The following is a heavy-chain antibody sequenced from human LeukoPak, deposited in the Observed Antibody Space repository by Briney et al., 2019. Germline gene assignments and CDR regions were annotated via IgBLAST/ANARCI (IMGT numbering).Heavy chain of an antibody. CDR1: GFTFSSYA. Sequence: GGSLRLSXAASGFTFSSYAMSWVRQAPGKGLEWVSAISGSGGSTYYADSVKGRFTISRDNSKNTLYLQMNSLRAEDTAVYYCAKEHEGYCSSTSCYSGFDPWGQGTLVTVSS. CDR2: ISGSGGST. V-gene: IGHV3-23*01. CDR3: AKEHEGYCSSTSCYSGFDP. J-gene: IGHJ5*02. D-gene: IGHD2-2*01.